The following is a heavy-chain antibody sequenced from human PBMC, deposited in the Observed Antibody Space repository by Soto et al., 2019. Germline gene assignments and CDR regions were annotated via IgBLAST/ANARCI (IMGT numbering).Heavy chain of an antibody. D-gene: IGHD3-22*01. CDR2: ISNGGSNK. CDR1: GLTFSSYG. V-gene: IGHV3-30*18. Sequence: GSLRLSCAVSGLTFSSYGMHWVRQAPGKGLEWVAVISNGGSNKYYADSVKGRFTISRDNSKNTLFLQMNSLRAEDTALYYCAKDGRPPYYYDRSGYLDYWGQGTLVTVSS. J-gene: IGHJ4*02. CDR3: AKDGRPPYYYDRSGYLDY.